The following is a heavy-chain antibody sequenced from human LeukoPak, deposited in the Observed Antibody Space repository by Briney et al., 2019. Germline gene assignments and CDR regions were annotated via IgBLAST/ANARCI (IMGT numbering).Heavy chain of an antibody. CDR3: ARVGSGYYYYYYMDV. Sequence: SETLSLTCTVSGGSISSYYWSWIRQPPGKGLEWIGYIYYSGSTNYNPSLKSRVTISVDTSKNQLSLKLSSVTAAGTAVYYCARVGSGYYYYYYMDVWGKGTTVTVSS. J-gene: IGHJ6*03. D-gene: IGHD1-26*01. CDR2: IYYSGST. CDR1: GGSISSYY. V-gene: IGHV4-59*01.